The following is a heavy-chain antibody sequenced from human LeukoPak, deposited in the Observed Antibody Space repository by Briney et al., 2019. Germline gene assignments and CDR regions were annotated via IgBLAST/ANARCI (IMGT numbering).Heavy chain of an antibody. CDR3: ARDEGSGWYYFDY. Sequence: PSETLSLTCTVSGGSISSYYWSWIRQPPGTGLEWIGYIYYSGSTNYNPSLKSRVTISVDTSKNQFSLKLTSVTAADTAVYYCARDEGSGWYYFDYWGQGTLVTVSS. D-gene: IGHD6-19*01. J-gene: IGHJ4*02. CDR2: IYYSGST. V-gene: IGHV4-59*01. CDR1: GGSISSYY.